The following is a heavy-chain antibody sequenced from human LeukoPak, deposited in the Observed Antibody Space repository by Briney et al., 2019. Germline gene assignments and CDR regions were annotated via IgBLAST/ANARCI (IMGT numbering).Heavy chain of an antibody. D-gene: IGHD2-15*01. V-gene: IGHV3-7*03. Sequence: GESLGLSGPPSGFSFTTYWMTWVGKAQGKGLKWVANINEDGSVKYYVDSVKGRFTISRDNTKNSLYLQMNSLRADDTAVYYCAKIDYCSGGGCYSKWFDYWGQGTLVTVSS. CDR3: AKIDYCSGGGCYSKWFDY. CDR1: GFSFTTYW. J-gene: IGHJ4*02. CDR2: INEDGSVK.